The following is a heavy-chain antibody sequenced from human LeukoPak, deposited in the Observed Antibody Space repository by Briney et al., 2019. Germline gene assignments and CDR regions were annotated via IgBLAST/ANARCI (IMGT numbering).Heavy chain of an antibody. J-gene: IGHJ5*02. V-gene: IGHV4-4*07. CDR3: ARFVVGAVAGINWFDP. CDR1: GGSISSYY. CDR2: IYTSGST. D-gene: IGHD6-19*01. Sequence: PSETLSLTCTVSGGSISSYYWSWIRQPAGKGLEWIGRIYTSGSTNYNPSLKSRVTMSVDTSKNQFSLKLSSVTAADTAVYYCARFVVGAVAGINWFDPWGQGTLVTVSS.